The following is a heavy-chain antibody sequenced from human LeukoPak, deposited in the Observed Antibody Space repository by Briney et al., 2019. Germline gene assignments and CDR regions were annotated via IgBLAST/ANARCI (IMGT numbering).Heavy chain of an antibody. V-gene: IGHV1-69*05. Sequence: SVTVSCKASGGTFSSYAISWVRQAPGQGLEWMGGISAIFGTANYAQTFKGRVTITTDKSTSTAYMDLSSLRSEDTAVYYCARGGVTTPPYYYMDVWGKGTTVTVSS. D-gene: IGHD4-11*01. CDR1: GGTFSSYA. CDR2: ISAIFGTA. CDR3: ARGGVTTPPYYYMDV. J-gene: IGHJ6*03.